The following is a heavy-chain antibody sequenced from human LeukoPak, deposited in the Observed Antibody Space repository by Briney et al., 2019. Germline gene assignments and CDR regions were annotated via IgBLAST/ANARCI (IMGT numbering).Heavy chain of an antibody. J-gene: IGHJ5*02. V-gene: IGHV3-21*01. Sequence: GGSLRLSCAASRFTFHYYGMNWVRQAPGKGLEWVSSISSSGVYTYYADSVKGRFTISRDNAENSLYLQMDSLRAEDTGLYYCARGREPYTNTDWFDPWGQGTLVTVSS. D-gene: IGHD2-2*02. CDR2: ISSSGVYT. CDR3: ARGREPYTNTDWFDP. CDR1: RFTFHYYG.